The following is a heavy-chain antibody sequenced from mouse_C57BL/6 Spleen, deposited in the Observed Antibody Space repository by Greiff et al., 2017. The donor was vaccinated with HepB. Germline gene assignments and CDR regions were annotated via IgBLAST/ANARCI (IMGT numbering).Heavy chain of an antibody. CDR3: TRGWDKGFYFDY. V-gene: IGHV5-9-1*02. D-gene: IGHD4-1*01. CDR2: ISSGGDYI. CDR1: GFTFSSYA. J-gene: IGHJ2*01. Sequence: EVMLVESGEGLVKPGGSLKLSCAASGFTFSSYAMSWVRQTPEKRLEWVAYISSGGDYIYYADTVKGRFTISRDNARNTLYLQMSSLKSEDTAMYYCTRGWDKGFYFDYWGQGTTLTVSS.